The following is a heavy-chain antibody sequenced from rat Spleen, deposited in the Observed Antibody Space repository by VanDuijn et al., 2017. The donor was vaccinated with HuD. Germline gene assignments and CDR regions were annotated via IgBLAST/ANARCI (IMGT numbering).Heavy chain of an antibody. Sequence: EVQLVESGGGLVQPGGSLKLSCEASGFIFNRYYMVWVRQTPTKGLEWVATISYDGSSTYYRDSVKGRFTISRDNAKSTLYLQMDSLRSEDTATYYCARQRYYDGTALGPLFDYWGQGVMVTVSS. V-gene: IGHV5-7*01. CDR3: ARQRYYDGTALGPLFDY. J-gene: IGHJ2*01. D-gene: IGHD1-12*02. CDR1: GFIFNRYY. CDR2: ISYDGSST.